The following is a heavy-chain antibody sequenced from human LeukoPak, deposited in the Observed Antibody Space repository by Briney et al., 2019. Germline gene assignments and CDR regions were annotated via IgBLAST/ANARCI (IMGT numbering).Heavy chain of an antibody. CDR1: GGSFSGYY. J-gene: IGHJ6*02. Sequence: SETLCLTCAVYGGSFSGYYWSWIRQPPGEGLEWIGEINHGGSTNYNPSLKSRVTISVDTSKNQFSLKLSSVTAADTAVYYCARGLYYYGSGSFYYYYCGMDVWGQGTTVTVS. CDR3: ARGLYYYGSGSFYYYYCGMDV. V-gene: IGHV4-34*01. D-gene: IGHD3-10*01. CDR2: INHGGST.